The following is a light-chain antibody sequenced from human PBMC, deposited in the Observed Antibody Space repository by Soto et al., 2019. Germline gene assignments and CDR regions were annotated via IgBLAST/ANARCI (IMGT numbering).Light chain of an antibody. CDR3: QKYNNWHIT. V-gene: IGKV3-15*01. CDR2: GAS. Sequence: EIVMTQSPATLSVSPRERATLSCRASQSVSSNLAWYQQKPGQAPRLLIYGASTRATGIPARFSGSGSGTEFTLSISSLQSEDFAVYYSQKYNNWHITFGQGTRLEIK. J-gene: IGKJ5*01. CDR1: QSVSSN.